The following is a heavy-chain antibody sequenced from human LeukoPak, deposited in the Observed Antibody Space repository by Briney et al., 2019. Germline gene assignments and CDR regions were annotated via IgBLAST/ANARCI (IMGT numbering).Heavy chain of an antibody. CDR2: INPNSGGT. CDR1: GYTFTGYY. CDR3: ARGEDYYGSGSYEWNFDL. D-gene: IGHD3-10*01. V-gene: IGHV1-2*02. Sequence: ASVKVSCKASGYTFTGYYMNWVRQAPGQGLEWMGWINPNSGGTNYAQKFQGRVTMTRDTSISTVYMELSRLRSDDTAVYYCARGEDYYGSGSYEWNFDLWGRGTLVTVSS. J-gene: IGHJ2*01.